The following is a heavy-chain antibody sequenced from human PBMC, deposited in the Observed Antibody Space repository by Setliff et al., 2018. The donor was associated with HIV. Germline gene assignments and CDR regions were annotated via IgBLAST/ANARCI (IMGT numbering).Heavy chain of an antibody. Sequence: GASVKVSCKASGYTFTKSIIHWVRQAPGQGLEWMGAIIPSGGSTGYAEKFQARVTLTRDTSTSTAYMELSRLTSDDTAVYYCARDIGDTATPDYWGQGTLVTVSS. J-gene: IGHJ4*02. V-gene: IGHV1-46*01. CDR3: ARDIGDTATPDY. CDR1: GYTFTKSI. D-gene: IGHD5-18*01. CDR2: IIPSGGST.